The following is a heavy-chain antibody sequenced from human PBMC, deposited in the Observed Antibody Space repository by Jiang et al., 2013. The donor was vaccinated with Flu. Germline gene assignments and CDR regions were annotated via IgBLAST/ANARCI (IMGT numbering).Heavy chain of an antibody. V-gene: IGHV1-3*01. CDR2: SQPGPGYT. Sequence: SGAEVKEPGASVKISCAASGYTVTTFALHWVRQAPGQRFEYIGWSQPGPGYTRISEKFQGRVTISSDTSAVYLELRNLRSEDTAKYYCARVAYTIFDFWGQGTQVIVSS. D-gene: IGHD3-3*01. CDR1: GYTVTTFA. CDR3: ARVAYTIFDF. J-gene: IGHJ4*02.